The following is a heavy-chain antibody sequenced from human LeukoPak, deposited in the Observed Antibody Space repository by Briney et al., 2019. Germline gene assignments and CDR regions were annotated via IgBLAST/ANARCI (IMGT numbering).Heavy chain of an antibody. CDR2: IKQDGSEK. Sequence: GGSLRLSCAASGFTFSSDWMSWVRQAPGKGLEWVANIKQDGSEKYYVDSVKGRFTISRDNAKNSLFLQLTSLRTEDTAVYYCARVAATMEFFDYWGQGTLVTVSS. D-gene: IGHD5-24*01. CDR3: ARVAATMEFFDY. CDR1: GFTFSSDW. V-gene: IGHV3-7*01. J-gene: IGHJ4*02.